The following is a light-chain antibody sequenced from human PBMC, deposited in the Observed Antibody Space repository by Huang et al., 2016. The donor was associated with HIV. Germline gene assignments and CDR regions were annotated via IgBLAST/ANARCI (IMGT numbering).Light chain of an antibody. V-gene: IGKV3-15*01. CDR3: QQYNAWPLT. CDR1: QSVGSN. J-gene: IGKJ4*01. Sequence: EIVMTQSPATQSVSPGERATLSCRASQSVGSNLAWYQQKPGQAPRLLISGASTRAAGIPARFSGSGSGTEFVLTISNLQSEDFAIYYCQQYNAWPLTFGGGTKV. CDR2: GAS.